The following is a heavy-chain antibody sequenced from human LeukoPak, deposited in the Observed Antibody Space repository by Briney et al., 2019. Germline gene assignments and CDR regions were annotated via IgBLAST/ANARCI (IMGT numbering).Heavy chain of an antibody. CDR2: IHYSGST. CDR3: ARTTEGYAGGPGYSYYYYMDV. D-gene: IGHD5-12*01. Sequence: SETLSLTCAVYGGSFSGYYWSWIRQPPGKGLEWIGFIHYSGSTHYNPSLKSRVTISVVTSKNQFSLKLRSVTAADTAVYYCARTTEGYAGGPGYSYYYYMDVWGKGTTVTISS. J-gene: IGHJ6*03. V-gene: IGHV4-59*01. CDR1: GGSFSGYY.